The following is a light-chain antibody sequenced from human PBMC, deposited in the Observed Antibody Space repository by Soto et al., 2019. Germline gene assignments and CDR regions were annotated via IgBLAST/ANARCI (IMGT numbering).Light chain of an antibody. CDR3: QQYSRSPLT. J-gene: IGKJ1*01. CDR2: GAS. CDR1: QSVKNNY. V-gene: IGKV3-20*01. Sequence: LTQXPCVLPIYPGXXXXXXXXXIQSVKNNYLAWYQQKXGQAPRFLISGASXRTNGIPDRFSGSGSGTDFTLTISRLEPEDFAVYYCQQYSRSPLTFGQGTKVDIK.